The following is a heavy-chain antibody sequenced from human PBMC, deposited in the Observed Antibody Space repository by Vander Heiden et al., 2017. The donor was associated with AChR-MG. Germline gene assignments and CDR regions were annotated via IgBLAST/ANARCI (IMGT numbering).Heavy chain of an antibody. J-gene: IGHJ3*02. CDR2: ISACNGNT. CDR1: GYTFIGYG. D-gene: IGHD1-26*01. CDR3: ARGPSYSYGTNAFDI. Sequence: QVQLVQPGAEAEKPGAAGKGSCKASGYTFIGYGISWGRQAPGQGLEWMGWISACNGNTNSAQKLQGRVTMTTDTSTSTAYMELRSLRSDDTAVYYCARGPSYSYGTNAFDIWGQGTMVTVSS. V-gene: IGHV1-18*01.